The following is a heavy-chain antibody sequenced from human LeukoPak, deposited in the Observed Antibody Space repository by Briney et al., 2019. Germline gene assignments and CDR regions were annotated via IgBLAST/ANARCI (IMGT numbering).Heavy chain of an antibody. D-gene: IGHD1-26*01. Sequence: SETLSLTCTVSGGSISSSSYYWGWIRQPPGKGLEWIGSIYYSGSTYYNPSLKSRVTISVDTSKNQFSLKLSSVTAADTAVYYCARHLRGSCYFDYWGQGTLVTVSS. V-gene: IGHV4-39*01. CDR2: IYYSGST. J-gene: IGHJ4*02. CDR1: GGSISSSSYY. CDR3: ARHLRGSCYFDY.